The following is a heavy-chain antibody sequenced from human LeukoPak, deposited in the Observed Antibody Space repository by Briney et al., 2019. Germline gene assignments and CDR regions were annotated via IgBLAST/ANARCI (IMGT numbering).Heavy chain of an antibody. CDR2: IIPIFGTA. J-gene: IGHJ4*02. CDR3: AAGMYCSGGSCYSVAGY. Sequence: SVKVSCKASGGTFSSYAISWVRQAPGQGLEWMGGIIPIFGTANYAQKFQGRVTITTDESTSTAYMELSSLRSEDTAVYYCAAGMYCSGGSCYSVAGYWGQGTLVTVSS. D-gene: IGHD2-15*01. CDR1: GGTFSSYA. V-gene: IGHV1-69*05.